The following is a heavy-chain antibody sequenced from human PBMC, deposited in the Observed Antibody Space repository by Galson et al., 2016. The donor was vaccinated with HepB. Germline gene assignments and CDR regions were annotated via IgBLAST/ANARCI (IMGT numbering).Heavy chain of an antibody. V-gene: IGHV1-18*04. CDR2: ISAYNGNT. CDR1: GYIFTNYA. Sequence: SVKVSCKASGYIFTNYAISWVRQAPGQGLEWMGWISAYNGNTNYAQKFQDSVTMTRDVSISTAYMQLSSLRSDDTAVYYCAAALDDYYYGMDVWGQGTTVTVSS. CDR3: AAALDDYYYGMDV. J-gene: IGHJ6*02. D-gene: IGHD6-13*01.